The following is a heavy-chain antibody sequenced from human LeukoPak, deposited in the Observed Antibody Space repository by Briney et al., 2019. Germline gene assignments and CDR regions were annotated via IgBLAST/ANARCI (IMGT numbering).Heavy chain of an antibody. J-gene: IGHJ4*02. V-gene: IGHV3-48*03. CDR2: ISSSGSTI. Sequence: GGSLRLSCAASGFTFSSYEMNWVRQAPGKGLEWVSYISSSGSTIYYADSVKGRFTISRDNAKNSLYLQMNSLRAEDTAVCYCAREDTGEGFHYWGQGTLVTVSS. D-gene: IGHD7-27*01. CDR1: GFTFSSYE. CDR3: AREDTGEGFHY.